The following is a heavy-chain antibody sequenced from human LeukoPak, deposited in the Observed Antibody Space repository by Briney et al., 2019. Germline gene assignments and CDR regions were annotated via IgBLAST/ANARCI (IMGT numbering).Heavy chain of an antibody. CDR1: GGSFSDYY. V-gene: IGHV4-34*01. CDR2: INHSGST. D-gene: IGHD6-13*01. J-gene: IGHJ4*02. Sequence: PSETLSLTCAVYGGSFSDYYWSWIRQPPGKGLEWIGEINHSGSTNYNPSLKSRVTISVDTSKNQFSLKLSSVTAADTAVYYCARRSSWYTYYFDYWGQGTLVTVSS. CDR3: ARRSSWYTYYFDY.